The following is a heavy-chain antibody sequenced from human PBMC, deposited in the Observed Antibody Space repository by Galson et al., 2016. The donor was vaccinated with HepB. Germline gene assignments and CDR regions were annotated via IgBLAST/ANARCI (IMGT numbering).Heavy chain of an antibody. J-gene: IGHJ6*03. D-gene: IGHD5-12*01. CDR3: ARDVRLRMGDYYMEV. Sequence: LSLTCNVSGGSINSAGYHWSWIRQHSGKGLEWIGDVYYSGNTYYNPSLKSRVTISVDTSSNQFSLRLSSVIAAVTAVYYCARDVRLRMGDYYMEVWGKGTTVTGSS. V-gene: IGHV4-31*03. CDR1: GGSINSAGYH. CDR2: VYYSGNT.